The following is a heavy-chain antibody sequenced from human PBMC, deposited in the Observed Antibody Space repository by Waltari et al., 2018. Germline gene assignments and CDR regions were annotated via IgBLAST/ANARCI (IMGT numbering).Heavy chain of an antibody. V-gene: IGHV6-1*01. D-gene: IGHD4-17*01. Sequence: QVQLQQSGPGLVKPSHTLSLTCAISGDSVSSHSAAWNWLRQSPSRGLEWLGRTYYRSKWYNDYAVSVKSRITINPDTSKNQFSLQLNSVTPEDTAVYYCASFDYGDRNGMDVWGQGTTVTVSS. CDR1: GDSVSSHSAA. CDR2: TYYRSKWYN. CDR3: ASFDYGDRNGMDV. J-gene: IGHJ6*02.